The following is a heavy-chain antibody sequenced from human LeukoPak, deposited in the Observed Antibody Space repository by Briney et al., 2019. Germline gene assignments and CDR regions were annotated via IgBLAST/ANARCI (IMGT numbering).Heavy chain of an antibody. CDR2: IYHSGTT. Sequence: SETLSLTCTVSGGSIGSYYWSWIRQPPGKGLGCIGYIYHSGTTNYNPSLKSRVTISADTSKNQFSLKLTSVTAADTAIYYCARQRDYADYLDAFDVWGQGTMVTVPS. CDR1: GGSIGSYY. D-gene: IGHD4-17*01. V-gene: IGHV4-59*08. J-gene: IGHJ3*01. CDR3: ARQRDYADYLDAFDV.